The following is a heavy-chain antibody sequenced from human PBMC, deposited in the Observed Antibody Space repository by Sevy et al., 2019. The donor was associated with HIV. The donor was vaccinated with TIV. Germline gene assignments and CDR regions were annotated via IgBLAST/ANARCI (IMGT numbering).Heavy chain of an antibody. CDR3: ARDYSGSGSYYISNWFDP. Sequence: ASVKVSSKTSGYTFTTYAIHWVRQAPGQRLEWMGWINAGNGNTKYSQNFQGRVTITRDTSASTAYMELSSLRVEDTAVYYCARDYSGSGSYYISNWFDPWGQGTLVTVSS. J-gene: IGHJ5*02. D-gene: IGHD3-10*01. V-gene: IGHV1-3*01. CDR2: INAGNGNT. CDR1: GYTFTTYA.